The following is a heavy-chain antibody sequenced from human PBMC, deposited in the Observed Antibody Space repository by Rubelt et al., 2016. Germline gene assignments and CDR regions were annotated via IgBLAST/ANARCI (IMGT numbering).Heavy chain of an antibody. D-gene: IGHD3-3*01. CDR3: AKWLEWAYGMDV. V-gene: IGHV3-33*06. Sequence: VQVVESGGGLVQPGGSLRLSCSASGFTFSNYGMHWVRQAPGKGLEWVALICGDGSHEHYADSVRGRFTISRDNSKNTLYLQMNSLRAEDTAIYYCAKWLEWAYGMDVWGQGTTVTVSS. CDR1: GFTFSNYG. J-gene: IGHJ6*02. CDR2: ICGDGSHE.